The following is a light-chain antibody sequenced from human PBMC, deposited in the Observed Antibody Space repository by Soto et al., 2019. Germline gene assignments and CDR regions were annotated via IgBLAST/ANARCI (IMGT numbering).Light chain of an antibody. Sequence: EIVMTQSPATLSVSPGERATLSCRASQSVSSDLAWYQQKPGQAPRLLIYGASTRATGIPARFSGSGSGTECTLTISSLQTEEFAVYYCQQYNNWRRTFGQGTKVEIK. CDR3: QQYNNWRRT. J-gene: IGKJ1*01. CDR1: QSVSSD. V-gene: IGKV3D-15*01. CDR2: GAS.